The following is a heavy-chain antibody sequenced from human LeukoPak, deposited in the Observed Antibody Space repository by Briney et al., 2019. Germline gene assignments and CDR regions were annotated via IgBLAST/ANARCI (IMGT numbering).Heavy chain of an antibody. J-gene: IGHJ3*02. CDR1: GLAFSSYA. CDR2: ISYDGITE. Sequence: GGSLRLSCAASGLAFSSYAMHWVRQAPGKGLEWVAIISYDGITEDYSDSVKGRFTISRDNFKNTLFLQMNSLRDEDTAVYYCAGYASSGRRDAFDIWGQGTMVTVSS. D-gene: IGHD3-22*01. CDR3: AGYASSGRRDAFDI. V-gene: IGHV3-30*04.